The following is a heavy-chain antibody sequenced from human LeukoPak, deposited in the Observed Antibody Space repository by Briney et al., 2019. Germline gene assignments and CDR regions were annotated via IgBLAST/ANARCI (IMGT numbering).Heavy chain of an antibody. Sequence: GGPLRLSCAASGFTFSNYAMQWVRQAPGRGLEWVTVISFYGTNKYYKHSVKIRFTISRDNSKNTLYLQMYSLSAEDTAVYYCATTRFVGSALDYWGQGTLVTVSS. V-gene: IGHV3-30*04. CDR1: GFTFSNYA. J-gene: IGHJ4*02. CDR2: ISFYGTNK. D-gene: IGHD1-26*01. CDR3: ATTRFVGSALDY.